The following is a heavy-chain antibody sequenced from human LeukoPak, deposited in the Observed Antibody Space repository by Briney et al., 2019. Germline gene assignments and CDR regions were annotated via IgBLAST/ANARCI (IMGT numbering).Heavy chain of an antibody. CDR3: ARDVTMVRGVIGSGMDV. CDR2: IYYSGST. D-gene: IGHD3-10*01. Sequence: SETLSLTCNVFGGSISGYYWSWIRQPPGKGLEWIGYIYYSGSTNYNPSLKSRVTISVDTSKNQFSLKLSSATAADTAVYYCARDVTMVRGVIGSGMDVWGQGTTVTVSS. V-gene: IGHV4-59*01. J-gene: IGHJ6*02. CDR1: GGSISGYY.